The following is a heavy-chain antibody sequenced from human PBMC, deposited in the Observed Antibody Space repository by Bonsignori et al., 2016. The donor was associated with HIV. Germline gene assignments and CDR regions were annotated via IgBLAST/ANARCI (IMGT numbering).Heavy chain of an antibody. CDR3: ARDGILYSSGWYWEPGYYYYMDV. CDR2: ISSSSSYI. Sequence: VRQMPGKGLEWVSSISSSSSYIYYADSVKGRFTISRDNAKNSLYLQMNSLRAEDTAVYYCARDGILYSSGWYWEPGYYYYMDVWGKGTTVTVSS. V-gene: IGHV3-21*01. D-gene: IGHD6-19*01. J-gene: IGHJ6*03.